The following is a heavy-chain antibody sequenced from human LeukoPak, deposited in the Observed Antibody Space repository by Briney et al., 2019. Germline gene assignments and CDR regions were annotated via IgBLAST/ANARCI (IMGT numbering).Heavy chain of an antibody. CDR2: INHSGST. D-gene: IGHD2-15*01. Sequence: PSETLSLTCAVYGGSFSGYYWSWIRQPPGKGLEWIGEINHSGSTNYNPSLKSRVTISVDTSKNQFSLKLSSVTAADTAVYYCARELYCSGGSCYIDYWGQGTLVTVSS. CDR3: ARELYCSGGSCYIDY. J-gene: IGHJ4*02. CDR1: GGSFSGYY. V-gene: IGHV4-34*01.